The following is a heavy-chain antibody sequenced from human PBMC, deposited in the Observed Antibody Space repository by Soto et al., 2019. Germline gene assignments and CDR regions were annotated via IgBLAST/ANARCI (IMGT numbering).Heavy chain of an antibody. CDR3: TRGGDPYKTGH. Sequence: SVTNSLTCTVAGGNIIGSSCYWGRISQPPGKGLEWIGSIYYSGSTYYNPSLKGRVTMSVDTSKNQFSLKLTSVNTADTAIYYCTRGGDPYKTGHWGQGTLVTVSS. J-gene: IGHJ4*02. D-gene: IGHD2-21*01. CDR1: GGNIIGSSCY. CDR2: IYYSGST. V-gene: IGHV4-39*07.